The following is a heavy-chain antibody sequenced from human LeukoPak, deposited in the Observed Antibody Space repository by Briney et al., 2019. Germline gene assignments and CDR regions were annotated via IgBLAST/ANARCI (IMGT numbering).Heavy chain of an antibody. V-gene: IGHV3-11*01. J-gene: IGHJ4*02. D-gene: IGHD6-13*01. CDR2: ISSSGSTI. CDR3: ARELMGIAYRGAFYY. CDR1: GSTFSDYY. Sequence: PGGSLRLSCAAAGSTFSDYYISWIRQAAGEGLEWVSSISSSGSTIYYADSVKGRFTISRDNAKNSLYLQMNSLRAEHTAVYYCARELMGIAYRGAFYYWGQGTLVTVSS.